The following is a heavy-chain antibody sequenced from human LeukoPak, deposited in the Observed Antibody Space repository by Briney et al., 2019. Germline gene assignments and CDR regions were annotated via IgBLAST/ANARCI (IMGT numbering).Heavy chain of an antibody. CDR1: GFAFSGYA. D-gene: IGHD1-26*01. CDR3: AKVHYTASFPGSFPGRNYFDS. V-gene: IGHV3-23*01. Sequence: GGSLRLSCTVSGFAFSGYAMSWVRQAPGKGPEWVSSIGARGDVTYSADSVKGRFTISRDNSKRTLFLQMNSLRAEDTAVYYCAKVHYTASFPGSFPGRNYFDSWGQGSLVAVSS. J-gene: IGHJ4*02. CDR2: IGARGDVT.